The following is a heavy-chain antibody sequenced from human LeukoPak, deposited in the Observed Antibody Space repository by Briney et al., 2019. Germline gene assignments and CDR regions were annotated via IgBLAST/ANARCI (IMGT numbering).Heavy chain of an antibody. V-gene: IGHV4-31*03. CDR2: IHYSGIT. D-gene: IGHD1-26*01. J-gene: IGHJ4*02. Sequence: PSQTLSLTCSVSGGSISSGIYFWSWIRHQPGECLEWIGYIHYSGITYYNPQLKSRVTMSVDTSKHQFALNLHSVTAADTAVYYCAGKPNALYYFDYWGQGPLVTVSS. CDR1: GGSISSGIYF. CDR3: AGKPNALYYFDY.